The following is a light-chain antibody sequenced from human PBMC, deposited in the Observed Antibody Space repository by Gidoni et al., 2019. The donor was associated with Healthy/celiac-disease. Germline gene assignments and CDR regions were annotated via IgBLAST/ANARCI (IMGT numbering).Light chain of an antibody. V-gene: IGKV2-28*01. Sequence: DIVLTQSPLSLPVTPGEPASISCRSSQSLLHSNGYNYLDWYLQKPGQSQQLLIYLGSNRASGVPDRFSGSGSGKDFTLKISRVEAEDVRVYYCMQALQTPTFGGGTKVEIK. CDR2: LGS. CDR1: QSLLHSNGYNY. J-gene: IGKJ4*01. CDR3: MQALQTPT.